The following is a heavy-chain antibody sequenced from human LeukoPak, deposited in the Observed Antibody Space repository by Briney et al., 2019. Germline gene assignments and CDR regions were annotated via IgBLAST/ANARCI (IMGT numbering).Heavy chain of an antibody. CDR2: ISSSSSYI. D-gene: IGHD5-18*01. V-gene: IGHV3-21*01. J-gene: IGHJ4*02. Sequence: MSGGSLRLSCAASGFTFGSYGMNWVRQAPGKGLEWVSSISSSSSYIYYADSVKGRFTISRDNAKNSLYLQMNSLRAEDTAVYYCARHLSGVTGYTYGRGIDYWGQGTLVTVSS. CDR3: ARHLSGVTGYTYGRGIDY. CDR1: GFTFGSYG.